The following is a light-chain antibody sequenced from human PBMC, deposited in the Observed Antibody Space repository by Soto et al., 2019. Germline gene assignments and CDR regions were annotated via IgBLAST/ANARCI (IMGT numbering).Light chain of an antibody. V-gene: IGKV3-11*01. CDR3: QQRSNYIT. Sequence: EIVLTQSPATLSLSPGERATLSCRASQSVSSYLAWYQQKPGQAPRLLIYDASNMATGIPARFSGSGSGTDFTLTISSLEPEDFAVYYCQQRSNYITFGPGTKVDIK. J-gene: IGKJ3*01. CDR2: DAS. CDR1: QSVSSY.